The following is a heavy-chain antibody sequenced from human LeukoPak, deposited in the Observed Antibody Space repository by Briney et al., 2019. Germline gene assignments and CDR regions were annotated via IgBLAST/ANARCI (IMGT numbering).Heavy chain of an antibody. CDR2: ISTYNGDT. Sequence: GASVKVSCKASGYTFTNHGFSWVRQAPGQGLKWMGWISTYNGDTNYAQNLQGRVTMTTDTSTSTAYMEMRSLRSDDTAVYYCARDCSSTSCYNVYWGQGTLVTVSS. V-gene: IGHV1-18*01. J-gene: IGHJ4*02. CDR1: GYTFTNHG. D-gene: IGHD2-2*02. CDR3: ARDCSSTSCYNVY.